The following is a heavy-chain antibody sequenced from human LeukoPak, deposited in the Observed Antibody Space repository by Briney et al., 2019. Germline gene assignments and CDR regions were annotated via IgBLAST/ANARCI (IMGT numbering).Heavy chain of an antibody. CDR3: AGPGGIAVAGTAFDI. D-gene: IGHD6-19*01. CDR2: INHSGST. Sequence: SETLSLTCTVSGGSISSSSYYWGWIRQPPGKGLEWIGEINHSGSTNYNPSLKSRVTISVDTSKNQFSLKLSSVTAADTAVYYCAGPGGIAVAGTAFDIWGQGTMVTVSS. V-gene: IGHV4-39*07. CDR1: GGSISSSSYY. J-gene: IGHJ3*02.